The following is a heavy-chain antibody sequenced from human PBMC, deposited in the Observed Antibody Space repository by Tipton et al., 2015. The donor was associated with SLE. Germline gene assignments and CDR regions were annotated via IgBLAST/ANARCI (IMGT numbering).Heavy chain of an antibody. D-gene: IGHD3-22*01. J-gene: IGHJ4*02. CDR1: GGSISSYY. V-gene: IGHV3-15*01. CDR3: TTRPRMSSGDSSGSVDY. Sequence: LTCTVSGGSISSYYWSWIRQPAGKGLEWVGRIKSKTDGGTTDYAAPVKGRFTISRDDSKNTLYLQMNSLKTEDTAVYYCTTRPRMSSGDSSGSVDYWGQGTLVTVPS. CDR2: IKSKTDGGTT.